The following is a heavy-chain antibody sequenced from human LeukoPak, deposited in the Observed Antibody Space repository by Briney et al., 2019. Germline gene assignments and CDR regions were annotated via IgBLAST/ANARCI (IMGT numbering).Heavy chain of an antibody. CDR3: ARDRHEPGP. Sequence: SETLSLTCTVSGGSISRSRDYWGWIRQPPGKGLEWIGSIYYSGITYYNPSLKSRVTISADTPKNQFSLKLSSVTAADTAMYYCARDRHEPGPWGPGTMVTVSS. V-gene: IGHV4-39*07. J-gene: IGHJ3*01. CDR2: IYYSGIT. CDR1: GGSISRSRDY.